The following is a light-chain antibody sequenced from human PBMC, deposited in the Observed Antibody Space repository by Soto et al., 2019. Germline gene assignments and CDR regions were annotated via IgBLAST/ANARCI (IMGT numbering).Light chain of an antibody. CDR3: CSRAGSYTLV. Sequence: QAVVTQPRSVSGSPGQSVTISCTGTSSDVGAYNYVSWYQQHPGKAPKLMIYDVTKRPSGVPDRFSGSKSGNTASLTISGLQAEDEADYHCCSRAGSYTLVFGGGTKLTVL. J-gene: IGLJ2*01. V-gene: IGLV2-11*01. CDR1: SSDVGAYNY. CDR2: DVT.